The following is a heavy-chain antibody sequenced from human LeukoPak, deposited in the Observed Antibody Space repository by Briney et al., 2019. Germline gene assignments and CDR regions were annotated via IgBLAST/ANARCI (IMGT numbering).Heavy chain of an antibody. J-gene: IGHJ4*02. Sequence: PSETLSLTCAVSGYSISSGYYWGCIRQPPGKGLEWIGSIYHSGSTNYNPSLKSRVTISANTSTNHWSLMLSSVTAADTAVYYCARHTMVRGVIIGPVGYWGQGTLVT. CDR2: IYHSGST. CDR3: ARHTMVRGVIIGPVGY. D-gene: IGHD3-10*01. V-gene: IGHV4-38-2*01. CDR1: GYSISSGYY.